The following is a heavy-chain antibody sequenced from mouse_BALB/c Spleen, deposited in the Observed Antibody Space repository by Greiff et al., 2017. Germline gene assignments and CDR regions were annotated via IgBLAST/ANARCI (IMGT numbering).Heavy chain of an antibody. CDR2: ISSGGSYT. Sequence: DVHLVESGGDLVKPGGSLKLSCAASGFTFSSYGMSWVRQTPDKRLEWVATISSGGSYTYYPDSVKGRFTISRDNAKNTLYLQMSSLKSEDTAMYYCARGGGGYPYYFDYWGQGTTLTVSS. V-gene: IGHV5-6*01. J-gene: IGHJ2*01. CDR1: GFTFSSYG. D-gene: IGHD2-2*01. CDR3: ARGGGGYPYYFDY.